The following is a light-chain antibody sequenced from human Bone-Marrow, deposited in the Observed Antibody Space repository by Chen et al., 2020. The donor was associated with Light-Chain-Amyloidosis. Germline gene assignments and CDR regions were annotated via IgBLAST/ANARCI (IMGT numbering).Light chain of an antibody. J-gene: IGLJ3*02. CDR2: DDD. CDR3: QSYQGSSQGV. Sequence: NFMLTQPHSVSESPGKTVIISCTRSSGSIATNYVQWYQQRPGSSPTTVIYDDDQRPSVVPNRFSGSIDRSSNSASLTISGLKTEDEADYYCQSYQGSSQGVFGGGTKLTVL. CDR1: SGSIATNY. V-gene: IGLV6-57*01.